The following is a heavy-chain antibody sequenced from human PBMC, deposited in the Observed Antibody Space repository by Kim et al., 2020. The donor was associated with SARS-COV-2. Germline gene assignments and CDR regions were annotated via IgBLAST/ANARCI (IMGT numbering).Heavy chain of an antibody. Sequence: SETLSLTCTVSGGSISSSSYYWGWIRQPPGKGLEWIGSIYYSGSTYYNPSLKSRVTISVDTSKNQFSLKLSSVTAADTAVYYCARRDYYDSSKDAFDIWGQETMVTVSS. V-gene: IGHV4-39*01. CDR1: GGSISSSSYY. CDR2: IYYSGST. J-gene: IGHJ3*02. CDR3: ARRDYYDSSKDAFDI. D-gene: IGHD3-22*01.